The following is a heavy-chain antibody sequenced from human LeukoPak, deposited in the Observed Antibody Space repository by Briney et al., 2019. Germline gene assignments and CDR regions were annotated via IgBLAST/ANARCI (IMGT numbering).Heavy chain of an antibody. CDR2: ISGSGGST. Sequence: PGGSLRLSCAASGFTFSSYAMSWVRQAPGKGLEWVSAISGSGGSTYYADSVKGRFTISGDNAKNSLYLQMNSLRAEDTAVYYCARGPLPDYWGQGTLVTVSS. J-gene: IGHJ4*02. V-gene: IGHV3-23*01. CDR1: GFTFSSYA. CDR3: ARGPLPDY.